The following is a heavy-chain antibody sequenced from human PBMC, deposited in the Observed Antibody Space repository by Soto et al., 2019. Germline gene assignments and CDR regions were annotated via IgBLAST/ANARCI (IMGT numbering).Heavy chain of an antibody. CDR1: GGTFSTST. Sequence: QVQLVQSGAEVKKPGSSVKVSCKASGGTFSTSTFTWVRQAPGQGLEWMGRTIPLLNVADYAQDFQGRLTITADKSTSTTYMELNSLTSKDTAVYYCARDSPLGSTFSGYDAIDSWGQGTLVTVSS. CDR3: ARDSPLGSTFSGYDAIDS. D-gene: IGHD5-12*01. CDR2: TIPLLNVA. V-gene: IGHV1-69*08. J-gene: IGHJ4*02.